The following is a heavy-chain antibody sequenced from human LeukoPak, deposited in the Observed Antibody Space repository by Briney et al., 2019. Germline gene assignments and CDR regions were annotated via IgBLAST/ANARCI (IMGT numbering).Heavy chain of an antibody. Sequence: QPGGSLRLSCAASGFTVSSNYMSWVRQAPGKGLEWVSIIYSGGSTFYADSVKGRFTISRDNAKNSLYLQMNSLRAEDTAVYYCARDPYSGYDSYYYMDVWGKGTTVTISS. J-gene: IGHJ6*03. CDR1: GFTVSSNY. D-gene: IGHD5-12*01. CDR3: ARDPYSGYDSYYYMDV. CDR2: IYSGGST. V-gene: IGHV3-53*01.